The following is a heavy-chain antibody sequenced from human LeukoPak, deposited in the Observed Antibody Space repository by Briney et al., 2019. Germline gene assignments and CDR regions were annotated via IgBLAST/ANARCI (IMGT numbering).Heavy chain of an antibody. Sequence: PGGSLRLSCAASGLTFSSYHMHWVRQAPGKGLEGVAIISYDGSYEYYADSVKGRFTISRDKSKNTVSLQMNSLRTEDSAVYYCARGFWSGGHYMDVWGRGTTVAVSS. V-gene: IGHV3-30*01. CDR3: ARGFWSGGHYMDV. D-gene: IGHD3-3*01. J-gene: IGHJ6*03. CDR2: ISYDGSYE. CDR1: GLTFSSYH.